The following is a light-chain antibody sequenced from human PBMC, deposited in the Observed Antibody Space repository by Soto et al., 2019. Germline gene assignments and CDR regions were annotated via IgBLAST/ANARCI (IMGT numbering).Light chain of an antibody. CDR2: DVS. CDR3: QHYDNLLRCT. J-gene: IGKJ2*02. Sequence: DIQMTQSPSSPSASVGDRVTITCQASQDVRNQLNWYHQRPGKAPKLLIYDVSNLEKGVPSRFSGSGSGTDFTLTISSLQPEDFATYYCQHYDNLLRCTFGQGTKVDIK. V-gene: IGKV1-33*01. CDR1: QDVRNQ.